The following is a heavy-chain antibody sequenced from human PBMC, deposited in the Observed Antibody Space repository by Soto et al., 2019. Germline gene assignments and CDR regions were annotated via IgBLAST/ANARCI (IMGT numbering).Heavy chain of an antibody. CDR2: INPNSGGT. V-gene: IGHV1-2*04. CDR3: ARGEDIVVVPAANTYWFDP. CDR1: GYTFTGYY. D-gene: IGHD2-2*01. J-gene: IGHJ5*02. Sequence: ASVKVSCKASGYTFTGYYMHWVRQAPGQGLEWMGWINPNSGGTNYAQKFQGWVTMTRDTSISTAYMELSRLRSDDTAVYYCARGEDIVVVPAANTYWFDPWGQGTLVTV.